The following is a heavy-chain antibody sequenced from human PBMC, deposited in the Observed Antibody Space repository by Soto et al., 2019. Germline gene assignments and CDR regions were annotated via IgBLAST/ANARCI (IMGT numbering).Heavy chain of an antibody. CDR1: GFTFSSYA. Sequence: EVQLLESGGGVVQPGGSLRLSCAASGFTFSSYAMTWVRQAPGKGLEWVSLISGNGGRTYYADSVKGRFTISRDNSMNTLSLQMSNLRAEDTAVYYCTKTYISSWYSDYWGQGPLVTVSS. D-gene: IGHD6-13*01. CDR3: TKTYISSWYSDY. J-gene: IGHJ4*02. V-gene: IGHV3-23*01. CDR2: ISGNGGRT.